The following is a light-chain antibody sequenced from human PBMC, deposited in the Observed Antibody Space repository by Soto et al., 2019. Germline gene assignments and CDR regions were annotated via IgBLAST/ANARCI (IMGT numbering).Light chain of an antibody. Sequence: QSVLTQPASVSGSPGQSITISCTGTSSDVGSFNLVSWYQQHPGKAPKLMIYEVSKRPSGVSNRFSGSKPANTGFLRIAGLQAEDEADYYCCSDSGSGTFPYVFGSGTKVSVL. CDR3: CSDSGSGTFPYV. V-gene: IGLV2-23*02. CDR1: SSDVGSFNL. CDR2: EVS. J-gene: IGLJ1*01.